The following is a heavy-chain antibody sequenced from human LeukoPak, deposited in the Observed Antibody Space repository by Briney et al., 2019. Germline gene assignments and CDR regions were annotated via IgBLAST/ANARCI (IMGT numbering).Heavy chain of an antibody. CDR1: GFTFTSYD. J-gene: IGHJ4*02. D-gene: IGHD5-18*01. V-gene: IGHV1-8*01. CDR2: MNPNSGNT. Sequence: GGSLRLSCAASGFTFTSYDINWVRQATGQGLEWMGWMNPNSGNTGYAQKFQGRVTMTRNTSISTAYMELSSLRSEDTAVYYCARGGDEEADTAMEGWGQGTLVTVSS. CDR3: ARGGDEEADTAMEG.